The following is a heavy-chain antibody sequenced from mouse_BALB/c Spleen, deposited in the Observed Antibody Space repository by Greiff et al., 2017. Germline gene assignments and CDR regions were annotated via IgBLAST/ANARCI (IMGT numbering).Heavy chain of an antibody. CDR2: INSNGGST. D-gene: IGHD2-4*01. Sequence: EVQVVESGGGLVKPGGSLKLSCAASGFTFSSYGMSWVRQTPDKRLELVATINSNGGSTYYPDSVKGRFTISRDNAKNTLYLQMSSLKSEDTAMYYCARDYDYAFDYWGQGTTLTVSS. V-gene: IGHV5-6-3*01. CDR1: GFTFSSYG. CDR3: ARDYDYAFDY. J-gene: IGHJ2*01.